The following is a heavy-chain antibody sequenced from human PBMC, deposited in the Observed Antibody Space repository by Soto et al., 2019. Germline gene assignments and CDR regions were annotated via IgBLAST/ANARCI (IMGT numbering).Heavy chain of an antibody. CDR3: AHIDDTDSLKHPLDY. CDR1: GFSVATTGGG. Sequence: QITLKESGPTLVKPTATLTLTCTFSGFSVATTGGGVGWVRHPPGKALEFLAVIYCNDDKRYSPSLRNRLTITKDASRNQVVLKMTDMDPVDTATYYCAHIDDTDSLKHPLDYWGQGTPVTVS. D-gene: IGHD1-1*01. V-gene: IGHV2-5*01. J-gene: IGHJ4*02. CDR2: IYCNDDK.